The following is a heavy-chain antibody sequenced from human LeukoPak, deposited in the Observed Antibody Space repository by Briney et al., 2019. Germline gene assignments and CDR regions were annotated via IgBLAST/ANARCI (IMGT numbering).Heavy chain of an antibody. D-gene: IGHD4-17*01. CDR3: ARGAVSTDSSYYFDY. V-gene: IGHV4-34*01. CDR1: GGSFSGYY. J-gene: IGHJ4*02. CDR2: INHSGST. Sequence: SETLSLTCAVYGGSFSGYYWSWIRLPPGKGLEWIGEINHSGSTNYNPSLKSRVTISVDTSKNQFSLKLSSVTAADTAVYYCARGAVSTDSSYYFDYWGQGTLVTVSS.